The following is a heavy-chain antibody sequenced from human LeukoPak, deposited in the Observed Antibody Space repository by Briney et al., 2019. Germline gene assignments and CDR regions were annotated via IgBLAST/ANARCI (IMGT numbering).Heavy chain of an antibody. D-gene: IGHD5-18*01. J-gene: IGHJ4*02. CDR1: GFTFSSYG. V-gene: IGHV3-30*18. CDR3: AKDRYSYAFEYSDS. CDR2: ISNDGSKK. Sequence: GGSLRLSCAASGFTFSSYGMHWVRQAPGKGLDWVAVISNDGSKKYYADSVKGRFTISSDNSKNTLSLQVSSLRTEDTAVYYCAKDRYSYAFEYSDSWGQGTLVTVSS.